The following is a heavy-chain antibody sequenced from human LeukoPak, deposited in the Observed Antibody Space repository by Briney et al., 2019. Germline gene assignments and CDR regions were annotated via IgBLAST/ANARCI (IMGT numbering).Heavy chain of an antibody. CDR2: IASKTDGGAT. CDR1: GXTVXNAW. Sequence: LXLSXXXXGXTVXNAWMNWVRQAPXEXLDWVGRIASKTDGGATDYAAPVKGRFTISRDDSKNTLNLQMNSLKTEDTAVYYCTTGIRGDWGQGTLVTVSS. V-gene: IGHV3-15*07. D-gene: IGHD3-10*01. CDR3: TTGIRGD. J-gene: IGHJ4*02.